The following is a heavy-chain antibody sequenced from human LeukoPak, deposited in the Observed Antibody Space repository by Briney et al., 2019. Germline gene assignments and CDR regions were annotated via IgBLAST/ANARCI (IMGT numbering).Heavy chain of an antibody. D-gene: IGHD6-13*01. CDR1: GGSIGSYY. V-gene: IGHV4-59*01. J-gene: IGHJ4*02. CDR2: IYYSGST. Sequence: SETLSLTCTVSGGSIGSYYWSWIRQPPGKGLEWIGYIYYSGSTNYNPSLKSRVTISVDTSKNQFSLKLSSVTAADTAVYYCASTWAAAGPGYFDYWGQGTLVTVSS. CDR3: ASTWAAAGPGYFDY.